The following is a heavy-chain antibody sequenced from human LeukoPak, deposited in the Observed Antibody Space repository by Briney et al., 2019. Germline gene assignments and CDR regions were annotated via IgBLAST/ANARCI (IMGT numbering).Heavy chain of an antibody. CDR2: IKSKTDGGTT. CDR1: GFTFSNAW. D-gene: IGHD5-18*01. V-gene: IGHV3-15*01. J-gene: IGHJ6*03. Sequence: GGSLRLSCAASGFTFSNAWMSWVRQAPEKGLEWVGRIKSKTDGGTTDYAAPVKGRFTISRDDSKNTLYLQMNSLKTEDTAVYYSTTDSDVDTAMVVRDYYYYYYMDVWGKGTTVTVSS. CDR3: TTDSDVDTAMVVRDYYYYYYMDV.